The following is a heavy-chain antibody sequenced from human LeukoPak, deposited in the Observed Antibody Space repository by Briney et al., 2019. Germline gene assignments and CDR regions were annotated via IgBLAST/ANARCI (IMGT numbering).Heavy chain of an antibody. J-gene: IGHJ3*02. Sequence: SETLSLTCAVYGGSFSGYYWSWIRQPPGKGLEWIGEINHSGSTNYNPSLKSRVTISVDTSKNQFSLNLSSVTAADTAVYYCARGYCSGSTCYLAFDIWGQGTMVTVSS. CDR2: INHSGST. D-gene: IGHD2-15*01. CDR3: ARGYCSGSTCYLAFDI. V-gene: IGHV4-34*01. CDR1: GGSFSGYY.